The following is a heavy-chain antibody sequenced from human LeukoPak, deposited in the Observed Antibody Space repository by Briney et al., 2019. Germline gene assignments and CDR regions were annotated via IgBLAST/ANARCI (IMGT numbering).Heavy chain of an antibody. CDR3: AREMTTVTTTGLYYGMDV. Sequence: SGTLSLTCAVSGGSISSTNWRGWVRQPPGKGLEWIGEISHSGSTNYNPSLKSRVTISVDKSKNQFSLKLSSVTAADTAVYYCAREMTTVTTTGLYYGMDVWGQGTTVTVSS. D-gene: IGHD4-17*01. CDR1: GGSISSTNW. V-gene: IGHV4-4*02. CDR2: ISHSGST. J-gene: IGHJ6*02.